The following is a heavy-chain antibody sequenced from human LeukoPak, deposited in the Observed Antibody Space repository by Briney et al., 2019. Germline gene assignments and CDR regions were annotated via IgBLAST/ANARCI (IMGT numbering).Heavy chain of an antibody. CDR1: GFTFSDYY. CDR2: INSDGSIR. D-gene: IGHD3-16*01. J-gene: IGHJ3*01. Sequence: GGSLRLSCAASGFTFSDYYMSWIRQAPGKGLVWVSRINSDGSIRDYADSVKGRFTISRDNARNTLYLQMNSLRGDDTAVYYCAREEAAVEGDDAFDFWGQGTKVTVSS. CDR3: AREEAAVEGDDAFDF. V-gene: IGHV3-74*01.